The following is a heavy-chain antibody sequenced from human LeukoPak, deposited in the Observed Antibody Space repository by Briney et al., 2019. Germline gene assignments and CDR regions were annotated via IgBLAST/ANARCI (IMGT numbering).Heavy chain of an antibody. V-gene: IGHV3-30-3*01. CDR2: ISYDGSNK. D-gene: IGHD1-26*01. Sequence: GGSLRLSCAASGFTFSSYAMHWVRQAPGKGLEWVAVISYDGSNKYYADSVKGRFTISRDNSKNTLYLQMNSLRAEDTAVYYCARGRAVVGAILYWGQGTLVTVSS. J-gene: IGHJ4*02. CDR1: GFTFSSYA. CDR3: ARGRAVVGAILY.